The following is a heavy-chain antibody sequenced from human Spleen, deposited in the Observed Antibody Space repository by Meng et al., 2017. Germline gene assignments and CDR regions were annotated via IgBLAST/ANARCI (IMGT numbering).Heavy chain of an antibody. D-gene: IGHD5-24*01. Sequence: QVQLVQSGAEVKKPGASAKVVCKASGYTFSTFDINWVRQAPGQGLEWMGWMNPKSGNTGHAQKLQGRIIMTRNTSISTAYIEFSSLRSEDTAVYYCARGRGWLQPLDYWGQGALVTVSS. CDR3: ARGRGWLQPLDY. CDR1: GYTFSTFD. J-gene: IGHJ4*02. CDR2: MNPKSGNT. V-gene: IGHV1-8*01.